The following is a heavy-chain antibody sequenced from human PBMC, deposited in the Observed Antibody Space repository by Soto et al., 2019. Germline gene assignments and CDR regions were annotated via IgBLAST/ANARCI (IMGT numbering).Heavy chain of an antibody. D-gene: IGHD3-3*01. J-gene: IGHJ6*04. CDR3: VFDFWLVPTV. Sequence: EVQLVESGGGLVQPGGSLKLSCAASGFTFSTHSMYWVRQAPGRGLEWVSYIHSSSSWEVYADSVRGRFTVSRDNAKNSLYLQMSSLRAEDTAVYYCVFDFWLVPTVWGKGTTVTVSS. V-gene: IGHV3-48*01. CDR1: GFTFSTHS. CDR2: IHSSSSWE.